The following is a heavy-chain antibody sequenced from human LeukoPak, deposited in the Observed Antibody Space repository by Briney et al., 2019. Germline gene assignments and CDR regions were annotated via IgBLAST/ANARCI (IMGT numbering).Heavy chain of an antibody. Sequence: GGSLGLSCAASGFTFSSYGMHWVRQAPGKGLEWVAVIWYDGSNKYYADSVKGRFTISRDNSKNTLYLQMNSLRAEDTAVYYCARDHGAFDIWGQGTMVTVSS. CDR3: ARDHGAFDI. J-gene: IGHJ3*02. V-gene: IGHV3-33*01. CDR1: GFTFSSYG. CDR2: IWYDGSNK.